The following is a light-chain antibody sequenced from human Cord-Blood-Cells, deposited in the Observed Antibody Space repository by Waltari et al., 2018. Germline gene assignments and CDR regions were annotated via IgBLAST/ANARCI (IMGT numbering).Light chain of an antibody. V-gene: IGKV3-15*01. CDR2: GAS. J-gene: IGKJ1*01. Sequence: EIVMTQSPATLSVSPGERATLSCRASQRVSSNLPWYQQKPGQAPRLLIYGASTRATGIPARFSGSGSGTEFTLTISILQSEDFAVYYCQQYNNWPPGTFGQGTKVEIK. CDR1: QRVSSN. CDR3: QQYNNWPPGT.